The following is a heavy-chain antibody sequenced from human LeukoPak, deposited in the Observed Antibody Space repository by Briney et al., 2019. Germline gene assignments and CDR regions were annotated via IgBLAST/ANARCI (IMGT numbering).Heavy chain of an antibody. Sequence: GGSLRLSCAASGFTFSSHWMHWVREAPGKGLVWVSHIKTDGSITNYAESVKGRFTISRDNARNTLYLQMNNLRAEDTAVYYCGRDLNYNQIDYWGQGTLVTVSS. CDR1: GFTFSSHW. CDR3: GRDLNYNQIDY. V-gene: IGHV3-74*01. D-gene: IGHD4-11*01. CDR2: IKTDGSIT. J-gene: IGHJ4*02.